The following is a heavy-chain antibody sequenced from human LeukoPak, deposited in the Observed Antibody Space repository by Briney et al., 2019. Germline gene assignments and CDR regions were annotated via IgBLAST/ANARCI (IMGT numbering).Heavy chain of an antibody. V-gene: IGHV3-23*01. J-gene: IGHJ1*01. CDR1: GFTFGSYA. Sequence: GGSLRLSCAASGFTFGSYAMSWVRQAPGKGLEWVSAISGSGGSTYYADSVKGRFTISRDNSKNTLYLQMNSLRAEDTAVYYCAKFCSGGSCYSYFQHWGQGTLVTVSS. D-gene: IGHD2-15*01. CDR3: AKFCSGGSCYSYFQH. CDR2: ISGSGGST.